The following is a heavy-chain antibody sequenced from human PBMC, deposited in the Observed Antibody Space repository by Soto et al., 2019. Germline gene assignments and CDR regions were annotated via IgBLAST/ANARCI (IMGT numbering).Heavy chain of an antibody. Sequence: SETLSLTCTVSGGSISSGDYYWSWIRQPPGKGLEWIGYIYYSGSTYYNPSLKSRVTISVDTSKNQFSLKLSSVTAADTAVYYCARGGDSSGYYGAFDIWGQGTMVTVSS. CDR3: ARGGDSSGYYGAFDI. CDR2: IYYSGST. V-gene: IGHV4-30-4*01. D-gene: IGHD3-22*01. CDR1: GGSISSGDYY. J-gene: IGHJ3*02.